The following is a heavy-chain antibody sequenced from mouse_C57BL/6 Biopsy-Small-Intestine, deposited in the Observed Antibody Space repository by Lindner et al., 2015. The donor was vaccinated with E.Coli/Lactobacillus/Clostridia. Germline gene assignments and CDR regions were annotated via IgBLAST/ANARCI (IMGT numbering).Heavy chain of an antibody. V-gene: IGHV1-15*01. Sequence: VQLQESGAELVRPGASVTLSCKASGYTFTDYEMHWVKQTPVHGLEWIGSFYPRDGTINYNGKFKGKATLTADKSSSTAYMQLNGLASEDSAVYFCAIRDSNWEGGFDYWGQGTTLTVSS. CDR1: GYTFTDYE. CDR3: AIRDSNWEGGFDY. J-gene: IGHJ2*01. CDR2: FYPRDGTI. D-gene: IGHD4-1*01.